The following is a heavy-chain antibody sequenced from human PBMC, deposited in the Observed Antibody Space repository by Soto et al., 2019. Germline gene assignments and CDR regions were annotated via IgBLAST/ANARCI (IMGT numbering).Heavy chain of an antibody. Sequence: QVQLVQSGAEVKKPGASVKVSCKASGYTFTSYDINWVRQATGQGLEWMGWMNPNSGNTGYAQKFQGRVTMTSNTSISTAYMELSSLRSEDTAVYYCARLGYCSGGSCSQMGVGWGQGTLVTVSS. CDR2: MNPNSGNT. CDR3: ARLGYCSGGSCSQMGVG. D-gene: IGHD2-15*01. J-gene: IGHJ4*02. CDR1: GYTFTSYD. V-gene: IGHV1-8*01.